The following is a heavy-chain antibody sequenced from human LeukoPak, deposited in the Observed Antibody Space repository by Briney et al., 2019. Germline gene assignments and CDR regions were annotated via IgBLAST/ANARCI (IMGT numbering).Heavy chain of an antibody. CDR3: ARGIASSRSVAIDL. Sequence: GGPLRPPCAPPEFPSRVPWMYGAAQAPGRGVVGVPRLSGDGSTTRHADSVKGRFTISRDNAKSTLYLQMDSLRVEDTALYYCARGIASSRSVAIDLWGRGTLVVVSS. D-gene: IGHD6-13*01. CDR1: EFPSRVPW. V-gene: IGHV3-74*01. CDR2: LSGDGSTT. J-gene: IGHJ4*02.